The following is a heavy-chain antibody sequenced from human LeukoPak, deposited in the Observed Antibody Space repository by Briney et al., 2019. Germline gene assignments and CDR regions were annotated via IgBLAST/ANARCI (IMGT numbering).Heavy chain of an antibody. CDR1: GYTFTTYD. V-gene: IGHV1-8*01. Sequence: GASVKVSCKASGYTFTTYDINWVRQATGQGLEWMGWMNPNSGNTGYAQKLQGRVTMTTDTSTSTAYMELRSLRSDDTAVYYCARGGAYIAVAGFFDYWGQGTLVTVSS. D-gene: IGHD6-19*01. CDR3: ARGGAYIAVAGFFDY. J-gene: IGHJ4*02. CDR2: MNPNSGNT.